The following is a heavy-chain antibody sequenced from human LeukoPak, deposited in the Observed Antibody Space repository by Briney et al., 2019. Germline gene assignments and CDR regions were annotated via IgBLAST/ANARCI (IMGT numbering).Heavy chain of an antibody. CDR2: ISAYNGNT. V-gene: IGHV1-18*01. CDR1: GYTFTSYG. CDR3: ARAGWGYYDSSGYPHYYYYYMDV. J-gene: IGHJ6*03. Sequence: GASVKVSCKASGYTFTSYGISWVRQAPGQGLEWMGWISAYNGNTNYAQKLQGRVTMTTDTSTSTAYMELRSLRSDDTAVYSCARAGWGYYDSSGYPHYYYYYMDVWGKGTTVTVSS. D-gene: IGHD3-22*01.